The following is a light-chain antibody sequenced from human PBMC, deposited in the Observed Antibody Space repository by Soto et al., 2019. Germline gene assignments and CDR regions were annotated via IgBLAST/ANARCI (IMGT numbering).Light chain of an antibody. CDR2: KVT. CDR3: CSYAGSYTHV. Sequence: QSALTQPASVSGSPGQSITISCTGTTSDVGAYDYVSWYQQHPGKAPKLIISKVTKRPSGVPDRFSGSKSGNTASLTISGLQTDDEADYYCCSYAGSYTHVFGTGTKLTVL. CDR1: TSDVGAYDY. V-gene: IGLV2-11*01. J-gene: IGLJ1*01.